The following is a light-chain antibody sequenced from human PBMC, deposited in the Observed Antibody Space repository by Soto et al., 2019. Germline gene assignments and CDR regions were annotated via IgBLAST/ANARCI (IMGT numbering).Light chain of an antibody. V-gene: IGKV3-20*01. CDR3: QQYGSSPET. Sequence: EIVLTQSPGTLSLSPGERATLSCRASQSVSSSYLAWYQHKPGQAPRLLIYGASSRATGIPDRFSGSGSETDFTLTISRLEPEDFAVYYCQQYGSSPETFGQGTKVEIK. CDR2: GAS. CDR1: QSVSSSY. J-gene: IGKJ1*01.